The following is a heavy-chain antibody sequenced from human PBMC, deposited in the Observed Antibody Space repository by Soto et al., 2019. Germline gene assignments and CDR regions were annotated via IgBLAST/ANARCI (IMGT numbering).Heavy chain of an antibody. J-gene: IGHJ3*02. V-gene: IGHV3-15*05. CDR2: IRSKSDGGTT. Sequence: EVQLVESGGGLVKPGGSLIVSCAASGFTFSNAWMSWVRQAPGKGLEWVGRIRSKSDGGTTDYGAPVEGRFTISRDDSKNTLSLQMNSLRTEDTAVYYCTTDRFDIWGQGTMVTVSS. CDR1: GFTFSNAW. CDR3: TTDRFDI.